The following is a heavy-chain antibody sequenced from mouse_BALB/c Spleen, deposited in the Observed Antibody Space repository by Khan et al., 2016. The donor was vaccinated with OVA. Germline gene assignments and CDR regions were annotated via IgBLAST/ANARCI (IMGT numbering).Heavy chain of an antibody. V-gene: IGHV1-7*01. CDR3: TNHGSSSAWFTY. CDR1: GYTFTSYW. Sequence: QVQLQQSGAELAKPGASVTMSCKASGYTFTSYWMHWVKQRPGQGLEWIGYINPSTDYTEYNQQFKDKATLTADKSSRTAYMQLTSLTSEESGVYDCTNHGSSSAWFTYWGQETLVTVSA. J-gene: IGHJ3*01. CDR2: INPSTDYT. D-gene: IGHD1-1*01.